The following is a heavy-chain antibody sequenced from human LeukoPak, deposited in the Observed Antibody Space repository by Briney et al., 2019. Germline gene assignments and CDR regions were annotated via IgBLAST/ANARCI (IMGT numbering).Heavy chain of an antibody. CDR3: AKDPSYNWNYLTY. D-gene: IGHD1-20*01. CDR2: ISSSGTTI. V-gene: IGHV3-48*01. J-gene: IGHJ4*02. Sequence: GGSLRLSCAASGFTFRTSGMNWVRQAPGKGLEWVSYISSSGTTISYAQSVKGRFTITRDNAQNSLTLHMNTLRADDTAVYYCAKDPSYNWNYLTYWGQGTLVTVSS. CDR1: GFTFRTSG.